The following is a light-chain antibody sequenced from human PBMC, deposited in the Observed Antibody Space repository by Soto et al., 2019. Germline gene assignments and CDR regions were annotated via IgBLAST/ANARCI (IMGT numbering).Light chain of an antibody. J-gene: IGKJ1*01. CDR3: QQSYSTPRT. CDR2: AAF. Sequence: DIQMTQSPSALSPSVGDRVTITCRASQSISTYLNWYQQKPGKAPKLLIYAAFSLQSGVPSRFSGSGAGTDFTLTISSLQPEDFATYYCQQSYSTPRTVGQGTKVEIK. CDR1: QSISTY. V-gene: IGKV1-39*01.